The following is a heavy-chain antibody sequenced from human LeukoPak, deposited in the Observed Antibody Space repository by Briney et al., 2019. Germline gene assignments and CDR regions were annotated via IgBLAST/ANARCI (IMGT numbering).Heavy chain of an antibody. CDR3: ARAFQSLGGLSLPDY. D-gene: IGHD3-16*02. Sequence: WASVKVSCKASGYSSTNYAMNWVRQAPGQGLEWMGWIHPSTGNPTYAQGFTGRFVFSLDTSVSTTYLQISSLKAEDTAVYFCARAFQSLGGLSLPDYWGQGTLLTVSS. CDR2: IHPSTGNP. J-gene: IGHJ4*02. V-gene: IGHV7-4-1*02. CDR1: GYSSTNYA.